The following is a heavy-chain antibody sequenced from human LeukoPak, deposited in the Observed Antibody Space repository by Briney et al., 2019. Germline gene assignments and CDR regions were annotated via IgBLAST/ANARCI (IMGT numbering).Heavy chain of an antibody. CDR1: GGSLTNYY. Sequence: SETLSLTSTVSGGSLTNYYWSWIRQPPGKGLEWIAYVYYTGSTTYNPSLKSRVTISVDTSKNQFSLKLSSVTAADTAVYYCARQPVAKYSFDYWGQGALVTVSS. D-gene: IGHD5-12*01. CDR3: ARQPVAKYSFDY. V-gene: IGHV4-59*08. J-gene: IGHJ4*02. CDR2: VYYTGST.